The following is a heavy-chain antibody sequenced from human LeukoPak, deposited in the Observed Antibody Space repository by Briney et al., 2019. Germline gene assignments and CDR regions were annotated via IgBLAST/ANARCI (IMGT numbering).Heavy chain of an antibody. CDR1: GFTFSSYT. J-gene: IGHJ4*02. D-gene: IGHD6-19*01. Sequence: GGSLRLSCVVSGFTFSSYTMSWVRQAPGKGLEWVSAISGSGGNTYYADSVKGRFTISRDNSKNMVFLQMNSLRADDTAVYFCAKRRAVAGVRYYFDYWGQGTLVTVSS. CDR2: ISGSGGNT. V-gene: IGHV3-23*01. CDR3: AKRRAVAGVRYYFDY.